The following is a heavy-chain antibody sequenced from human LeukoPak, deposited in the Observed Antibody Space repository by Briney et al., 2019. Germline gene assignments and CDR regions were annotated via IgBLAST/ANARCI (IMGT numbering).Heavy chain of an antibody. Sequence: SETLSLTCTVSGGSISFYHWSWIRQPAGKGLEWIGRIKTSGSTNYNPSLKSRVTMSVDTSKNQFSLKLRSVTAADTAVYYCARDLRDDDFWSGLDAFDIWGQGTMVTVSS. V-gene: IGHV4-4*07. D-gene: IGHD3-3*01. CDR2: IKTSGST. CDR1: GGSISFYH. J-gene: IGHJ3*02. CDR3: ARDLRDDDFWSGLDAFDI.